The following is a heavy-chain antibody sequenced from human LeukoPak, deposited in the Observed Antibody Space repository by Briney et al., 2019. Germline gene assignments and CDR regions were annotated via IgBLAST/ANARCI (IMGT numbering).Heavy chain of an antibody. CDR1: GYTFTNCG. V-gene: IGHV1-18*01. D-gene: IGHD6-19*01. J-gene: IGHJ4*02. CDR2: ISAYNGNT. CDR3: SRDLGYSSSRQYDY. Sequence: ASVKVSCKASGYTFTNCGISWVRQAPGQGLEWMGWISAYNGNTNYAQKFQGRVTITTDTSTSTAYMELRGLTSDDTAVYYCSRDLGYSSSRQYDYWGQGTLVTVSS.